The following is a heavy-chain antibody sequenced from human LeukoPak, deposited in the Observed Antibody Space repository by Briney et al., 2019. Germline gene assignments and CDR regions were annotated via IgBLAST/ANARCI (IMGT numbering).Heavy chain of an antibody. CDR3: VKDRPCETCMPMDA. CDR2: IRGNAAQT. Sequence: GGSLRLSCAASGFTFGHYGMAWARQAPGKGLEWVSAIRGNAAQTFYADSVRGRFTISRDNSKNTLYLEMNSLRAEDSAVYYCVKDRPCETCMPMDAWGQGTTVTVSS. V-gene: IGHV3-23*01. J-gene: IGHJ6*02. D-gene: IGHD2-2*01. CDR1: GFTFGHYG.